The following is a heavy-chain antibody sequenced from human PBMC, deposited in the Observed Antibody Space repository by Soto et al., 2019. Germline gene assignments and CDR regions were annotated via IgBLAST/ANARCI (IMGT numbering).Heavy chain of an antibody. CDR1: GFTFSSYA. CDR2: ISYDGTNK. Sequence: QVQLVESGGGVVQPGRSLRLSCAASGFTFSSYAMHWVRQAPGKGLEWVAVISYDGTNKYYADSVKGGFTISRDNSKNTVYLQMNSLRAEDTAVYYCARAFLVGEGYNSASWGKGTLLTVSS. V-gene: IGHV3-30-3*01. D-gene: IGHD3-16*01. CDR3: ARAFLVGEGYNSAS. J-gene: IGHJ4*02.